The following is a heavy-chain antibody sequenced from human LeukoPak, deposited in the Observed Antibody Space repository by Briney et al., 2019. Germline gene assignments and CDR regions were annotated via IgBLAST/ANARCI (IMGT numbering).Heavy chain of an antibody. V-gene: IGHV3-53*04. D-gene: IGHD2-21*02. CDR1: GFTVSSNY. J-gene: IGHJ6*02. CDR3: ARRVTAIGYYYYGMDV. CDR2: IYSGGST. Sequence: GESLRLSCAASGFTVSSNYMSWVRQAPGKGLEWVSVIYSGGSTYYADSVKGRFTISRHNSKNTLYLQMNSLRAEDTAVYYCARRVTAIGYYYYGMDVWGQGTTVTVSS.